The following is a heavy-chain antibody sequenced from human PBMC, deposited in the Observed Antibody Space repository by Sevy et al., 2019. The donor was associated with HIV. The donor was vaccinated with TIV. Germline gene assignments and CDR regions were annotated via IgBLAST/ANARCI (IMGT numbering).Heavy chain of an antibody. J-gene: IGHJ3*01. V-gene: IGHV3-9*01. D-gene: IGHD6-19*01. Sequence: GGSLRLSCAASGFTFDDYAILWVRQAPGKGLEWVSGLSWNSGTIDYADSVKGRFTISRDNAKKSLYLQMNSLRTEDTALYYCAKGAGQWLGDAFDVWGQGTMVTVSS. CDR1: GFTFDDYA. CDR2: LSWNSGTI. CDR3: AKGAGQWLGDAFDV.